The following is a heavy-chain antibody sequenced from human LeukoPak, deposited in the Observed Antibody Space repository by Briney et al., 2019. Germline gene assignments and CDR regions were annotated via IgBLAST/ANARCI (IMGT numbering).Heavy chain of an antibody. CDR3: ATGTGGYGDLDY. J-gene: IGHJ4*02. V-gene: IGHV3-23*01. CDR1: GFTFSSYA. Sequence: PGGSLRLSCAASGFTFSSYAMSWVRQAPGKGLEWVSAISGSGGSTYYADSVKGRFTISRDNSKNTLYLQMNSLRAEDTAVYYCATGTGGYGDLDYWGQGTLVTVSS. CDR2: ISGSGGST. D-gene: IGHD4-17*01.